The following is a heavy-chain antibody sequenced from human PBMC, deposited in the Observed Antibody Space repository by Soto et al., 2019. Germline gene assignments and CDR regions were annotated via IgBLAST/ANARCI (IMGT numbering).Heavy chain of an antibody. J-gene: IGHJ4*02. D-gene: IGHD5-12*01. CDR2: ITTRGNMI. Sequence: GGSLRLSCAASGFTFSDYYMSWIRQAPGKGLEWLSYITTRGNMIYYADSVKGRFTISRDNAKNSLYLQMNSLRAEDTAVYYCARDRGIVTTGVGYYFDYWGQGTLVTVSS. CDR3: ARDRGIVTTGVGYYFDY. V-gene: IGHV3-11*01. CDR1: GFTFSDYY.